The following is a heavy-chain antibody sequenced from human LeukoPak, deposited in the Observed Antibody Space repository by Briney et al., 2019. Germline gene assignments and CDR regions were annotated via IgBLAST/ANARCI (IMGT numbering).Heavy chain of an antibody. D-gene: IGHD3-22*01. V-gene: IGHV4-59*12. CDR3: ARATAGGHYDSSGYFDY. CDR2: IYHSGST. J-gene: IGHJ4*02. CDR1: GGSISSYY. Sequence: SETLSLTCTVSGGSISSYYWSWIRQPPGKGLEWIGYIYHSGSTYYNPSLKSRVTISVDRSKNQFSLKLSSVTAADTAVYYCARATAGGHYDSSGYFDYWGQGTLVTVSS.